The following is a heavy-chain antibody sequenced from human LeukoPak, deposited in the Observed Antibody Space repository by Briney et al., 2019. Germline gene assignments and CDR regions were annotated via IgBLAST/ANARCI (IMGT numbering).Heavy chain of an antibody. V-gene: IGHV4-4*02. CDR2: ISQSART. Sequence: SETLSLTCAVTGGSISNNWWTWVRQPPGKGLEWIGEISQSARTNYNPSLKSRVTMSVDKSRNQFSLKMNSVTAADTAVYYCAGVRLGSSGFSEYFEHWGQGTLVTVPS. J-gene: IGHJ1*01. CDR3: AGVRLGSSGFSEYFEH. D-gene: IGHD3-22*01. CDR1: GGSISNNW.